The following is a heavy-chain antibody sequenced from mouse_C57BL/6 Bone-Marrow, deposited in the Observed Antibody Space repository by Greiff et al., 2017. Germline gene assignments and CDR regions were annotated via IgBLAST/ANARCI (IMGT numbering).Heavy chain of an antibody. Sequence: EVKVVESGGGLVKPGGSLKLSCAASGFTFSSYAMSWVRQTPEKRLEWVATISDGGSYTYYPDNVKGRFTISRDNAKNNLYLQMSHLKSEDTAMYYCARVNDAMDYWGQGTSVTVSS. CDR1: GFTFSSYA. CDR3: ARVNDAMDY. V-gene: IGHV5-4*03. J-gene: IGHJ4*01. CDR2: ISDGGSYT.